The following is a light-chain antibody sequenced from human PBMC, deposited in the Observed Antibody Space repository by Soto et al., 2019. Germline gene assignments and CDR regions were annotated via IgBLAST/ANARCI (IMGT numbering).Light chain of an antibody. J-gene: IGKJ2*01. V-gene: IGKV3-20*01. CDR1: QSVSSSY. CDR2: GAS. Sequence: EIVLTQSPGTLSFPPGERATLSCRASQSVSSSYLAWYQQKPGQAPRLLIYGASSRATGIADRFSGSGSGTDFTLTISRLEPEDFAVYYCQQYGSSPLYTFGQGTKLEIK. CDR3: QQYGSSPLYT.